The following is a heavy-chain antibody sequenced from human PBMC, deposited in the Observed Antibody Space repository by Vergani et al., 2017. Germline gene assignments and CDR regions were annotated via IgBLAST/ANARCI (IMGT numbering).Heavy chain of an antibody. CDR3: ARVNTETNGHLYYYYYMDV. Sequence: QVQLQQWGGGLLKPSETLSLTCVVNDGSFTSYHWTWIRQSPGEELEWVGHIDHTGRPDYNPSLKSRLTMSVDKSRNQFSLTLNSGTATDTAIYFCARVNTETNGHLYYYYYMDVWGQGTAVTVS. CDR1: DGSFTSYH. CDR2: IDHTGRP. J-gene: IGHJ6*03. D-gene: IGHD4-11*01. V-gene: IGHV4-34*01.